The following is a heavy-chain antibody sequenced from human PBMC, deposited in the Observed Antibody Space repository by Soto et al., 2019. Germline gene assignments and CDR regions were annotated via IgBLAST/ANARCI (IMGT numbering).Heavy chain of an antibody. D-gene: IGHD1-26*01. V-gene: IGHV4-59*08. J-gene: IGHJ6*02. CDR1: GDSIGTYN. CDR2: IYSNGGT. CDR3: VRQGIGALHGLVDV. Sequence: SETLSLTCTVSGDSIGTYNWGWLRQPPGKRLEWIGYIYSNGGTSYNPALKSRVTISADTSTKQFSLRLSSVTAADTAVYYCVRQGIGALHGLVDVWGQGTTVTVSS.